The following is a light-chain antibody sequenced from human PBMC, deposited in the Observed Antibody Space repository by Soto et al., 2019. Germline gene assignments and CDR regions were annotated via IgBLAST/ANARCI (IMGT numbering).Light chain of an antibody. V-gene: IGKV3-20*01. CDR3: QQYGYSPMT. J-gene: IGKJ5*01. Sequence: EFRLTPSPGTIYLSAGEIATLSFRASQSVGSNYLAWYQQKPGQAPRLLIYGASSRATGIADRFSGSGSGTDFTLTISRLEPEDFAMYYCQQYGYSPMTFGQGTRLEI. CDR2: GAS. CDR1: QSVGSNY.